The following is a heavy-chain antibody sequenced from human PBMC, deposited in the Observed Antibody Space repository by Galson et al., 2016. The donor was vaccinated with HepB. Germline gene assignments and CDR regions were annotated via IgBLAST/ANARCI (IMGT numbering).Heavy chain of an antibody. D-gene: IGHD4-23*01. Sequence: SVKVSCKASRDSFRSYTITWVRQAPGQGLEWMGRIVPLLGQTNYAQKFQDRVTITADKSTDTAYLELKNLKPEDTAVYYCVKDRRVTTGVFESWGQGTLVVVSS. CDR2: IVPLLGQT. CDR1: RDSFRSYT. J-gene: IGHJ4*02. CDR3: VKDRRVTTGVFES. V-gene: IGHV1-69*08.